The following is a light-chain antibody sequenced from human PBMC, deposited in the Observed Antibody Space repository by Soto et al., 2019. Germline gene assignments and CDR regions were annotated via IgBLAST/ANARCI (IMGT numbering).Light chain of an antibody. CDR1: QSISSW. CDR3: QQLDRFPLT. CDR2: AAS. V-gene: IGKV1-12*01. J-gene: IGKJ5*01. Sequence: DIQMTQSPSTLSASVGDRVTITCRASQSISSWLAWYQQKPGKAPKLLIYAASSLQTGVPLRFSGSGSGTDFILTISSLQPEDVATYYCQQLDRFPLTFGQGTRLEIK.